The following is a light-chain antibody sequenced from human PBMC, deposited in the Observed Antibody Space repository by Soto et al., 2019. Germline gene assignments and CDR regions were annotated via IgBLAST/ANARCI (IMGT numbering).Light chain of an antibody. CDR1: SSDVAAYNY. J-gene: IGLJ1*01. Sequence: QSALTQPASVSGSPGQSITISCTGTSSDVAAYNYVSWYQQHPGKAPKLMVYDVSNRPSWVSNRFSGSKSGNTASLTISGLQAEDEADYYCSSYTSGGNYVFGTGTKVT. CDR2: DVS. V-gene: IGLV2-14*03. CDR3: SSYTSGGNYV.